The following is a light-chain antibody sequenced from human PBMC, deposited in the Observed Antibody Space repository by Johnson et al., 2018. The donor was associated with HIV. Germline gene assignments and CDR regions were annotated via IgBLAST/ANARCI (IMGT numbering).Light chain of an antibody. V-gene: IGLV1-51*02. CDR1: SSNIGRNY. CDR3: GTWDKSLKAEV. CDR2: QNT. Sequence: QSVLTQPPSVSAAPGQMVTISCSGSSSNIGRNYVSWYQQLPGTAPKLLIYQNTWRPSWIPDRFSGSTSGASATLAITGLQTGDEADYYCGTWDKSLKAEVFGTGTKVTVL. J-gene: IGLJ1*01.